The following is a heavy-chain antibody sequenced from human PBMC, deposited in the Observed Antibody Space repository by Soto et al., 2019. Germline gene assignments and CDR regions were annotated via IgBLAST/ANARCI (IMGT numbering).Heavy chain of an antibody. CDR1: GYTFTGYY. D-gene: IGHD1-1*01. CDR2: INPNSGGT. J-gene: IGHJ4*02. V-gene: IGHV1-2*02. CDR3: ARGVTGTQDY. Sequence: ASVKVSCKASGYTFTGYYMNWVRQAPGQGLEWMGWINPNSGGTNYAQKFQGGVTMTRDTSLSTAYMELSRLRSDETAVYYGARGVTGTQDYWGQGTLVTVSS.